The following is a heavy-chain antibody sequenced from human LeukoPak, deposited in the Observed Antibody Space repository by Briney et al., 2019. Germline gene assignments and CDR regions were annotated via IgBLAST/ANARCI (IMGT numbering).Heavy chain of an antibody. CDR2: ISYDGSNK. CDR1: GFTFSSYA. V-gene: IGHV3-30-3*01. J-gene: IGHJ4*02. D-gene: IGHD3-22*01. CDR3: ARVDSSGYYPDY. Sequence: PGRSLRLSCAASGFTFSSYAMHWVRQAPGKGLEWVAVISYDGSNKYYADSVKGRFTISRDNSKNTLYLQMNSLGAEDTAVYYCARVDSSGYYPDYWGQGTLVTVSS.